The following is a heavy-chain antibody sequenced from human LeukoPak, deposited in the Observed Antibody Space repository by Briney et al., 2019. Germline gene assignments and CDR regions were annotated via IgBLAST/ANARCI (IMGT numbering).Heavy chain of an antibody. V-gene: IGHV3-53*01. CDR1: GFTVSSNY. J-gene: IGHJ4*02. CDR2: IYSGGST. CDR3: ARHDSGYGPFDY. D-gene: IGHD3-22*01. Sequence: GGSLRLSYVVSGFTVSSNYMSWVRQAPGKGLEWVSVIYSGGSTYYADSVKGRFTISKDNYENTVYLQMNSLRAEDTAVYYCARHDSGYGPFDYWGQGTLVTVSS.